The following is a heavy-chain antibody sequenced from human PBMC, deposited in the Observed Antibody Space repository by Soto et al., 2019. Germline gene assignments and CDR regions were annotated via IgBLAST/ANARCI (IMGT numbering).Heavy chain of an antibody. CDR2: IIPILGIA. Sequence: QVQLVQSGAEVKKPGSSVKVSCKASGGTFSSYTISWVRQAPGQGLEWMGRIIPILGIANYAQKFQGRVTITADKSTSTAYMELSILRSEDTAVYYCASGLATAYRRLDYWGQGTLVTVSS. D-gene: IGHD3-16*01. V-gene: IGHV1-69*02. CDR1: GGTFSSYT. J-gene: IGHJ4*02. CDR3: ASGLATAYRRLDY.